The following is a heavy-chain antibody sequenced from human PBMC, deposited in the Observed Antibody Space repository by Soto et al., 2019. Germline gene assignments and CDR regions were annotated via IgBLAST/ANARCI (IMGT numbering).Heavy chain of an antibody. D-gene: IGHD2-21*02. CDR3: AREGVVVTAPLDY. CDR1: GFTFSSYG. J-gene: IGHJ4*02. Sequence: QVQLVESGGGVVQPGRSLRLSYAASGFTFSSYGMHWVRQAPGKGLEWVAVIWYDGSNKYYADSVKGRFTISRDNSKNTLYLQMNSLRAEDTAVYYCAREGVVVTAPLDYWGQGTLVTVSS. CDR2: IWYDGSNK. V-gene: IGHV3-33*01.